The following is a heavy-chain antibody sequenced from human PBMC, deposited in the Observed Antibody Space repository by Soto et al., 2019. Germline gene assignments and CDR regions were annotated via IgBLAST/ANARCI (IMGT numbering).Heavy chain of an antibody. J-gene: IGHJ4*02. Sequence: QPGGSLRLSCAVSGFTFSSFAMSWVRQAPGKGLEWVSVISSSGGTTYYTDSVKGRFTISRDNSKNTLYLQMNSLRAEDTAVYYCARDYSYACDYWGQGTLVTVSS. V-gene: IGHV3-23*01. CDR2: ISSSGGTT. CDR3: ARDYSYACDY. CDR1: GFTFSSFA. D-gene: IGHD3-16*01.